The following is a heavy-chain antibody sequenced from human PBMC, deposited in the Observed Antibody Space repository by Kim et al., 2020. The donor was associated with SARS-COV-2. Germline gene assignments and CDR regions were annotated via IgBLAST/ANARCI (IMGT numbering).Heavy chain of an antibody. Sequence: SETLSLTCTVSGGSISSGTNYWAWIRQLPGKGLEWNGHIEFSGTTYYNSTLKSRLTISVDMSKNQFSLDLVSVTAADTAMYYCARVSLRDRMFSYYAMDVWGQRTTVTVSS. D-gene: IGHD3-10*02. CDR3: ARVSLRDRMFSYYAMDV. V-gene: IGHV4-31*03. J-gene: IGHJ6*02. CDR2: IEFSGTT. CDR1: GGSISSGTNY.